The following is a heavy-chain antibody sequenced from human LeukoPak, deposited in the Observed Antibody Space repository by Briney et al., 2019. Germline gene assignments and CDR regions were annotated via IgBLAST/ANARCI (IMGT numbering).Heavy chain of an antibody. CDR1: GASISSYY. D-gene: IGHD3-22*01. J-gene: IGHJ4*02. Sequence: PSETLSLTCTVSGASISSYYWSWIRQPPGKRLEWIGYIYYSGSTNYNPSLKSRVTISVDTSKNQFSLKLSSVTAADTAVYYCARDSGSYYDSSGYRPLDYWGQGTLVTVSS. CDR3: ARDSGSYYDSSGYRPLDY. V-gene: IGHV4-59*01. CDR2: IYYSGST.